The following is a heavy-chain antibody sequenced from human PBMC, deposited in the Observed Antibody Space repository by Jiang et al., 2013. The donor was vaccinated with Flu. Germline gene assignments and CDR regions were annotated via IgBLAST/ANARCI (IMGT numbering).Heavy chain of an antibody. CDR3: ARYYDATGGYLDY. D-gene: IGHD4/OR15-4a*01. CDR1: GDSVSTNSAA. V-gene: IGHV6-1*01. Sequence: QTLSLTCAISGDSVSTNSAAWNWVRQSPSRGLEWPGRTYYRSKWYIDYAESVKSRITINPDTSKNQFSLQLNSVTPEDTAVYYCARYYDATGGYLDYWGQGTLVTVSS. J-gene: IGHJ4*02. CDR2: TYYRSKWYI.